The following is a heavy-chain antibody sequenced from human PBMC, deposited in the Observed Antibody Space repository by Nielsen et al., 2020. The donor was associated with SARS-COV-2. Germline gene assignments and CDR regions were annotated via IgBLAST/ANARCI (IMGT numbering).Heavy chain of an antibody. CDR2: INWNGGST. Sequence: GGSLRLSCAASGFTFSSYWMHWVRQAPGKGLEWVSGINWNGGSTGYADSVKGRFTISRDNAKNSLYLQMNSLRAEDTALYHCATLGYSSSSSDYYGMDVWGQGTTVTVSS. J-gene: IGHJ6*02. CDR1: GFTFSSYW. D-gene: IGHD6-6*01. V-gene: IGHV3-20*01. CDR3: ATLGYSSSSSDYYGMDV.